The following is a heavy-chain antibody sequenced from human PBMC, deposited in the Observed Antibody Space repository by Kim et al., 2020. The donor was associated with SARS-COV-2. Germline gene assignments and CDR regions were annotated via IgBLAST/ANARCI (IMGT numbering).Heavy chain of an antibody. J-gene: IGHJ4*02. Sequence: SVKVSCKASGGTFSSYAISWVRQAPGQGLEWMGGIIPIFGTANYAQKFQGRVTITADESTSTAYMELSSLRSEDTAVYYCAKREYCSSTSCYSNFDYWGQGTLVTVSS. V-gene: IGHV1-69*13. CDR3: AKREYCSSTSCYSNFDY. CDR2: IIPIFGTA. D-gene: IGHD2-2*02. CDR1: GGTFSSYA.